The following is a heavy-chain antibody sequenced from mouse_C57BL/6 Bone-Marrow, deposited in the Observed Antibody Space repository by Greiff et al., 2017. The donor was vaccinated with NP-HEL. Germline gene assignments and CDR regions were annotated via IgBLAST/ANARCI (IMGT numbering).Heavy chain of an antibody. J-gene: IGHJ4*01. Sequence: EVKLMESGGGLVQPGGSLKLSCAASGFTFSDYGMAWVRQAPRKGPEWVAFISNLAYSIYYADTVTGRFTISRENAKNTLYLEMSSLRSEDTAMYYCARGYYGSSPFYAMDYWGQGTSVTVSS. CDR2: ISNLAYSI. CDR3: ARGYYGSSPFYAMDY. D-gene: IGHD1-1*01. CDR1: GFTFSDYG. V-gene: IGHV5-15*01.